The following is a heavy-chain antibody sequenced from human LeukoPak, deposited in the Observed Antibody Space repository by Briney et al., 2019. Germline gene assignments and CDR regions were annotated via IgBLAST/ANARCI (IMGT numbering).Heavy chain of an antibody. J-gene: IGHJ3*02. CDR3: ARDLNSITVNAFDI. CDR2: INPNSGGT. Sequence: ASVKVSCKASGYTFTGYYMHWVRQAPGQGLEWMGWINPNSGGTNYAQKFQGRVTMTRDTSISTAYMELSRLRSDDTAVYYCARDLNSITVNAFDIWGQGTMVTVSS. CDR1: GYTFTGYY. V-gene: IGHV1-2*02. D-gene: IGHD1-20*01.